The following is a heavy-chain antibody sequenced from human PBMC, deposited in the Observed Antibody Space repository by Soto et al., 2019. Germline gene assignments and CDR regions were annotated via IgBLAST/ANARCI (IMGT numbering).Heavy chain of an antibody. D-gene: IGHD2-2*02. CDR2: ISSSGNTI. V-gene: IGHV3-48*03. J-gene: IGHJ6*02. CDR1: RFTFNSNE. Sequence: GGSRRLSWAASRFTFNSNEMNWVRQAPGKGLGWVSHISSSGNTIYYAVSVKGRFTISRDNDKISLYLQMDSLRAEDTAVYYCTREYCSSTSCYRGYNYYYGMDVWGQGTTVTVSS. CDR3: TREYCSSTSCYRGYNYYYGMDV.